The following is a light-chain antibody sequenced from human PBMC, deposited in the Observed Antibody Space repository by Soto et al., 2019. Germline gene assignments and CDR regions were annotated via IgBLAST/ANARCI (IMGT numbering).Light chain of an antibody. V-gene: IGLV2-23*01. Sequence: QSALTQPASVSGSPGQSITISCTGTSSDVGSYNLVSWYQQHPGKAPKLMIYEGSKRPSGVSNRFSGSKSGNTASLTTSGLQAEDEADYYCCSYAGSSTNYVFGTGTKLTVL. CDR2: EGS. CDR3: CSYAGSSTNYV. J-gene: IGLJ1*01. CDR1: SSDVGSYNL.